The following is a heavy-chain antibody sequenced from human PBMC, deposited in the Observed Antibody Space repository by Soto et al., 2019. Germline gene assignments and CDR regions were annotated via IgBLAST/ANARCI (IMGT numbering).Heavy chain of an antibody. CDR2: ISGSGGST. V-gene: IGHV3-23*01. CDR3: ARRGPGTYFDY. Sequence: EVQLLESGGGLVQPGGSLRLSCAASGFTVSSYAMRWVRQAPGKGLEWVSAISGSGGSTYYADSVKGRFTISRDNSKNTLYLQMTSLRAEDTGVYYCARRGPGTYFDYWGQGTLVTVSS. CDR1: GFTVSSYA. D-gene: IGHD6-13*01. J-gene: IGHJ4*02.